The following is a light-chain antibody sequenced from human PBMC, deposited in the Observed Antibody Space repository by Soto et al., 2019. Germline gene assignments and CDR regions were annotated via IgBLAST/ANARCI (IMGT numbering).Light chain of an antibody. CDR3: QSYDRSLSGSK. Sequence: QSVLTQPPSVSGAPGQRVTISCTGSSSNIGAGYDVHWYQQLPGTAPKLLIYGNSNRPSGVPDRFSGSKSGTSASLAITGRQAEDEAAYYCQSYDRSLSGSKFGGGTKLTVL. CDR1: SSNIGAGYD. J-gene: IGLJ2*01. CDR2: GNS. V-gene: IGLV1-40*01.